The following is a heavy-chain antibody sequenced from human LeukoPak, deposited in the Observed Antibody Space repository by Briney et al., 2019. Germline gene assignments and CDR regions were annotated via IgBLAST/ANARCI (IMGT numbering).Heavy chain of an antibody. J-gene: IGHJ4*02. CDR2: INPSGGST. CDR3: ARQGTYSSAIGMGY. CDR1: GYTFNNHY. D-gene: IGHD6-19*01. V-gene: IGHV1-46*02. Sequence: ASVKVSCKASGYTFNNHYMYWVRQVPGQGLEWMGVINPSGGSTSYAQKFQGRVTMTRGTSTRTVYMEVNSLRSEDTAVYYCARQGTYSSAIGMGYWGQGTLVTVSS.